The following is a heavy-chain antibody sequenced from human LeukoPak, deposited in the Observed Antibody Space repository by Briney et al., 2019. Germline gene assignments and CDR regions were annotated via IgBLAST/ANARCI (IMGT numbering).Heavy chain of an antibody. J-gene: IGHJ4*02. CDR3: TTRRRYFDWLFLASFDY. CDR2: IKSKTDGGTT. V-gene: IGHV3-15*01. D-gene: IGHD3-9*01. CDR1: GFTFRNAW. Sequence: GGSLRLFCAASGFTFRNAWMSWVRQAPGKGLEWVGRIKSKTDGGTTDYAAPVKGRFTISRDDSKNTLYLQMNSLKTEDTAVYYCTTRRRYFDWLFLASFDYWGQGTLVTVSS.